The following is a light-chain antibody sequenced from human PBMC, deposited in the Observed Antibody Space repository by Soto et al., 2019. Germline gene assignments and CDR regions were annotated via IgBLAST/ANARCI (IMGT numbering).Light chain of an antibody. CDR1: SSDVGSYSL. CDR2: EVS. V-gene: IGLV2-23*02. Sequence: QSALTQPASVSGSPGESITISFTGNSSDVGSYSLVSWYQQHPGKAPKLMIYEVSKRPSGVSNRFSGSKSGNTASLTISGLQGEDEADYYCCSYAGSSTYVFGTGTKVTVL. J-gene: IGLJ1*01. CDR3: CSYAGSSTYV.